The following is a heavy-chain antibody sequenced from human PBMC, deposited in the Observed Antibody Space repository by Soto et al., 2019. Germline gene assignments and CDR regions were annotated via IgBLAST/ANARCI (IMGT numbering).Heavy chain of an antibody. CDR2: INAGNGNT. D-gene: IGHD2-15*01. CDR1: GYTFTSCA. J-gene: IGHJ4*02. Sequence: GASVKVSCKASGYTFTSCAMRWVRQAPGQRLEWMGWINAGNGNTKYSQKFQGRVTITRDTSASTTYMELSSLRSEDTAVYYCARDLGGWPDYWGQGTLVTVSS. V-gene: IGHV1-3*01. CDR3: ARDLGGWPDY.